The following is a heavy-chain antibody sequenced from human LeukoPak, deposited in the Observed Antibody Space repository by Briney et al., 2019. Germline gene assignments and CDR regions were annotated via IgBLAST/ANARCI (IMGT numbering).Heavy chain of an antibody. CDR1: GFTFSSYA. D-gene: IGHD4-17*01. J-gene: IGHJ4*02. CDR3: ASSPPTGITVSYFDY. V-gene: IGHV3-23*01. Sequence: GGSLRLSCAASGFTFSSYAMTWVRQAPGKGLEWVSALSDSGASKYYADSVKGRFTISRDNSKNTLCLQMNSLRADDTAVYYCASSPPTGITVSYFDYWGQGTLVTVSS. CDR2: LSDSGASK.